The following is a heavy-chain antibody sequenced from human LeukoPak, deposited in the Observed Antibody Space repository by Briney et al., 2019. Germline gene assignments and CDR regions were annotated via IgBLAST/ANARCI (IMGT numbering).Heavy chain of an antibody. Sequence: PSGTLSLTCAVSGDSISSNYWWSWVRQSPGKGLEWIGEILQSGSTNYNPSLRSRVTISVDTSKNQFSLKLSSVTAADTAVYYCARLVGSSWYHEVLLGRDYWGQGTLVTVSS. D-gene: IGHD6-13*01. CDR3: ARLVGSSWYHEVLLGRDY. J-gene: IGHJ4*02. CDR1: GDSISSNYW. CDR2: ILQSGST. V-gene: IGHV4-4*02.